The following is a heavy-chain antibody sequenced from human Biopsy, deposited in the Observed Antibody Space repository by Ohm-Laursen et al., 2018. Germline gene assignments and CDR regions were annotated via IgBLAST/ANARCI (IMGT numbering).Heavy chain of an antibody. V-gene: IGHV3-11*01. Sequence: GSLRLSCTASGFTFSDYQMSWIRQTPGKGLEWVSHISSGGSTIFHADSVKGRFTISRDDAKGSLYLQMTNLRAEDTAVYYCGRSYGIMAAPVHLWGQGTLATVPS. CDR2: ISSGGSTI. CDR1: GFTFSDYQ. D-gene: IGHD3-16*01. CDR3: GRSYGIMAAPVHL. J-gene: IGHJ4*01.